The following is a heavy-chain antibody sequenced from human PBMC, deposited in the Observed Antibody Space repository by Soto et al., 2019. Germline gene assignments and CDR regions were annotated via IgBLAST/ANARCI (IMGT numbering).Heavy chain of an antibody. V-gene: IGHV4-39*01. Sequence: SETLSLTCTVSGGSISSSSYYWGWIRQPPGKGLEWIGSIYYSGSTYYNPSLKSRVTISVDTSKNQFSLKLSSVTAADTAVYYCATAYYYDSSGYNNWGQGTLVTVSS. CDR3: ATAYYYDSSGYNN. D-gene: IGHD3-22*01. J-gene: IGHJ4*02. CDR1: GGSISSSSYY. CDR2: IYYSGST.